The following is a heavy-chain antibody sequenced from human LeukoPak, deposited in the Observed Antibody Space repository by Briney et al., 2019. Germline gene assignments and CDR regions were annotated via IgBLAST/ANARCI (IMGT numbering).Heavy chain of an antibody. D-gene: IGHD2-2*01. CDR3: ARLADSSTSSNNYYYYMDV. CDR1: GYSISSGYY. J-gene: IGHJ6*03. V-gene: IGHV4-38-2*01. Sequence: SETLSLTCAVSGYSISSGYYWGWIRQPPGKGLEWIGSIYHSGSTYYNPSLKSRVTISVDTSKNQFSLKLISVTAADTAVYYCARLADSSTSSNNYYYYMDVWGKGTTVTVSS. CDR2: IYHSGST.